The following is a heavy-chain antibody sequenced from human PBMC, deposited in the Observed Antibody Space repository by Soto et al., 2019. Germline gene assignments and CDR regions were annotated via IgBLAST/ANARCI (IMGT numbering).Heavy chain of an antibody. CDR2: IFYLGSS. V-gene: IGHV4-39*01. D-gene: IGHD3-3*02. J-gene: IGHJ5*02. CDR1: GDSIISSDFY. Sequence: PSETLSLTCTVSGDSIISSDFYWGWVRQPPGKGLERIGSIFYLGSSYYNPSLKSRVTMSVDTSKNQFSLRLRSVTAADTALYFCARHSLALRKNNWFDPWGQGIMVT. CDR3: ARHSLALRKNNWFDP.